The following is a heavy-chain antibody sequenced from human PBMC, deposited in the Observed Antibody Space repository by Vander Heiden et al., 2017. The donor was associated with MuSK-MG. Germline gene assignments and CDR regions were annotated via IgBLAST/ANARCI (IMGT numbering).Heavy chain of an antibody. V-gene: IGHV3-66*01. CDR3: ARTYPYYDSSGYSYYFDY. CDR1: GFTVSSNY. D-gene: IGHD3-22*01. J-gene: IGHJ4*02. CDR2: IYSGGST. Sequence: EVQLVESGGGLVQSGGSLRLSCAASGFTVSSNYMSWVRQAPGKGLEWVSVIYSGGSTYYADSVKGRFTISRDNSKNTLYLQMNSLRAEDTAVYYCARTYPYYDSSGYSYYFDYWGQGTLVTVSS.